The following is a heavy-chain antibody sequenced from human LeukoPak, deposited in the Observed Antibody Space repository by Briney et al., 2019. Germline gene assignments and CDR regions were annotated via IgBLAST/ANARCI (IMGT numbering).Heavy chain of an antibody. J-gene: IGHJ5*02. V-gene: IGHV1-24*01. D-gene: IGHD2-15*01. CDR2: FDPEDGET. CDR1: GYTLTELS. Sequence: ASVKVSCKVSGYTLTELSMHWVRQAPGKGLEWMGGFDPEDGETIYAQKFQGRVTMTEDTSTDTAYMELSSLRPEDTAVYYCATTPLVAATFLVRNWFDPWGQGTLVTVSS. CDR3: ATTPLVAATFLVRNWFDP.